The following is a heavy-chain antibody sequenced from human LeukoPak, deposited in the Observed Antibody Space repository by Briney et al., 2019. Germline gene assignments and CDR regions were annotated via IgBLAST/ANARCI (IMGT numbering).Heavy chain of an antibody. CDR1: GGSFSGYY. CDR3: ARPGCSSTSCYGNFDY. D-gene: IGHD2-2*01. Sequence: PSETLSLTCAVYGGSFSGYYRSWIRQPPGKGLEWIGEINHSGSTNYNPSLKSRVTISVDTSKNQFSLKLSSVTAADTAVYCCARPGCSSTSCYGNFDYWGQGTLVTVSS. V-gene: IGHV4-34*01. CDR2: INHSGST. J-gene: IGHJ4*02.